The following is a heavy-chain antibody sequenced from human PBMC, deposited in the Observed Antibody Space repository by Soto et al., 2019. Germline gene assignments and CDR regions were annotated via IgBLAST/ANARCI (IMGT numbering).Heavy chain of an antibody. Sequence: PSETLSLTCTVSGGSISSYYWSWLRQPPGKGLEWIGYIYYSGSTNYNPSLKSRVTISVDTSKNQFSLKLSSVTAADTAVYYCARTPRWLQLPDYWGQGTLVTVSS. J-gene: IGHJ4*02. D-gene: IGHD5-12*01. CDR3: ARTPRWLQLPDY. CDR2: IYYSGST. V-gene: IGHV4-59*01. CDR1: GGSISSYY.